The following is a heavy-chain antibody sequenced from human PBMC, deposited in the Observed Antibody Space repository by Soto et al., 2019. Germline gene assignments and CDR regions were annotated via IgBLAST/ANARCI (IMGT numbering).Heavy chain of an antibody. D-gene: IGHD6-13*01. CDR2: IWYDGSNK. J-gene: IGHJ6*02. CDR3: ARDWQLAHYYYYGMDV. V-gene: IGHV3-33*01. CDR1: GFTFSSYG. Sequence: QVQLVESGGGVVQPGRSLRLSCAASGFTFSSYGMHWVRQAPGKGLEWVAVIWYDGSNKYYADSVKGRFTISRDNSKNTLYLQMNSLRAEDTAVYYCARDWQLAHYYYYGMDVWGQGTTVTVSS.